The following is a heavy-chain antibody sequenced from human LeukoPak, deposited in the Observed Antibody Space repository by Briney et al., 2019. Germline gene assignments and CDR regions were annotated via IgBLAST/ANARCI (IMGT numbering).Heavy chain of an antibody. CDR2: INTDGSST. V-gene: IGHV3-74*01. J-gene: IGHJ4*01. Sequence: SGGSLRLSCAVSGFTFISYGMQWVRHAPGKGLAWVSRINTDGSSTTYADSVKGRFTISRDNAKNTLYLQMNSLRAEDTAVYYCARELPREVTLDYWGQGTLVTVSS. CDR3: ARELPREVTLDY. CDR1: GFTFISYG. D-gene: IGHD2-21*02.